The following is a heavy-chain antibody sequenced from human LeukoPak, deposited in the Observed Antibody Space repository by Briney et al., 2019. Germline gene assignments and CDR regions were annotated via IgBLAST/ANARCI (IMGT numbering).Heavy chain of an antibody. Sequence: PGGSLRLSCAASGFTFSSYAMSLVRQAPGKGLEWVSGIIGSGGRTYYADSVKGRFTTSRDNSKNTLNLQMNSQRADDTAVYYCAKQRGYSHDFDDWGQGTRVTVSS. V-gene: IGHV3-23*01. CDR1: GFTFSSYA. D-gene: IGHD5-18*01. J-gene: IGHJ4*02. CDR3: AKQRGYSHDFDD. CDR2: IIGSGGRT.